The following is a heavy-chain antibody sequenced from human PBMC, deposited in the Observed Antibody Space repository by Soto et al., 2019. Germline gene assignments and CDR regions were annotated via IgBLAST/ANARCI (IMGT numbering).Heavy chain of an antibody. CDR2: ISGSGANT. CDR1: GITFSNHA. D-gene: IGHD3-22*01. CDR3: ARKSYYDPYHFDP. J-gene: IGHJ5*02. V-gene: IGHV3-23*01. Sequence: PGGSLRLSCAASGITFSNHALTWVRQAPGKGLEWVSGISGSGANTHYADSVKGRFTISVDNSKNQFSLKLSSVTAADTAVYYCARKSYYDPYHFDPWGQGTLVTVSS.